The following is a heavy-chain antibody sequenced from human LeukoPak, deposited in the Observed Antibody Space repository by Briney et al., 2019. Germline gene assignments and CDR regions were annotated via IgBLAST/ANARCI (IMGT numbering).Heavy chain of an antibody. Sequence: ASVKVSCKASGYTFTGYYMHWVRQAPGQGLEWMGWINPNSGGTNYAQKFQGRVTMTRDTSISTAYMELSRLRSDDTAVYYCARELEVVGASPLDYWGQGTLVTASS. CDR2: INPNSGGT. D-gene: IGHD1-26*01. J-gene: IGHJ4*02. CDR1: GYTFTGYY. CDR3: ARELEVVGASPLDY. V-gene: IGHV1-2*02.